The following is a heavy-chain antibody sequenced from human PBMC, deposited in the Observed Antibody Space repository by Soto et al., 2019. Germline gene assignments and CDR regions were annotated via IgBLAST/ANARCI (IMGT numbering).Heavy chain of an antibody. D-gene: IGHD5-12*01. J-gene: IGHJ5*02. CDR1: GGTFSSYA. CDR3: ARDRRVATGWFDP. Sequence: GASVKVSCKASGGTFSSYAISWVRQAPGQGLEWMGGIIPIFGTANYAQKFQGRVTITADESTSTAYMELSSLRSEDTAVYYCARDRRVATGWFDPWGQGALVTVSS. CDR2: IIPIFGTA. V-gene: IGHV1-69*13.